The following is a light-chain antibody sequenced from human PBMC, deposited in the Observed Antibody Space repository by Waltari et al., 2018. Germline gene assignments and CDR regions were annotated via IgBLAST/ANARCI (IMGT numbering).Light chain of an antibody. CDR3: FSYAGRATGV. Sequence: QSALTQPASVSGSPGQSITISCTGTSSDVGKSNLVSWYQHHPGQAPKLIIYEGNQRPSGVSDRFSGSKSGNTASLTISGLQAEDEADYYCFSYAGRATGVFGGGTKLTVL. CDR2: EGN. CDR1: SSDVGKSNL. J-gene: IGLJ2*01. V-gene: IGLV2-23*01.